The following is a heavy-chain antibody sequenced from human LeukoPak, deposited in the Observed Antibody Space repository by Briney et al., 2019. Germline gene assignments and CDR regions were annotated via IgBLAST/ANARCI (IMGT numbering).Heavy chain of an antibody. J-gene: IGHJ6*03. CDR2: IYYSGST. D-gene: IGHD1-26*01. CDR1: GGSISSYY. CDR3: ARSGWELLGYYYYYMDV. V-gene: IGHV4-59*01. Sequence: PSETLSLTCTASGGSISSYYWSWIRQPPGKGLEWIGYIYYSGSTNYNPSLKSRISISVDTSKNQFSLKLSSVTAADTAVYYCARSGWELLGYYYYYMDVWGKGTTVTVSS.